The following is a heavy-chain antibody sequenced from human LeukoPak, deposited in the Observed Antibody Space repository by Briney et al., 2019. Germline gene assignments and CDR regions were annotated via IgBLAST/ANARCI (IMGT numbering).Heavy chain of an antibody. J-gene: IGHJ4*02. CDR2: INHSGST. Sequence: SETLSLTCAVYGGSFSGYYWSWIRQPPGKGLEWIGEINHSGSTNYNPSLKSRVTISVDTSKNQFSLKLSSVTAADTAVYYCARHRPSVARGFDYWGQGTLVTVSS. CDR3: ARHRPSVARGFDY. CDR1: GGSFSGYY. V-gene: IGHV4-34*01. D-gene: IGHD6-19*01.